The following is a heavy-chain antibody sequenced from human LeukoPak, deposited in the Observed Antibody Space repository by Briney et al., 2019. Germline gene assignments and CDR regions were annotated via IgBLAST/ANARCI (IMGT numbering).Heavy chain of an antibody. D-gene: IGHD2-2*01. V-gene: IGHV1-2*06. CDR2: INPNSGGT. CDR1: GYIFPDYY. J-gene: IGHJ6*02. Sequence: GAPVKVSCKGSGYIFPDYYIYWVRQAPGQGLEWMGRINPNSGGTNYAQKFQGRVTVTRDTSISTVYMELSRLRSDDTAVYYCARDGGYCSSGTVCYSRAEYYYYGMDVWGQGTTVTVSS. CDR3: ARDGGYCSSGTVCYSRAEYYYYGMDV.